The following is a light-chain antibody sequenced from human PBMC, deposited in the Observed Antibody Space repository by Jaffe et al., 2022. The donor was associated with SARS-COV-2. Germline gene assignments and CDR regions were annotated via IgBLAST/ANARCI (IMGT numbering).Light chain of an antibody. V-gene: IGLV3-1*01. J-gene: IGLJ2*01. CDR3: QAWDSDTG. CDR1: ELANKY. CDR2: QDS. Sequence: SFELTQPPSVSVSPGQAVTITCSGDELANKYVSWYQQRPGQSPVLVIYQDSKRPSGIPERFSGSTSGNTATLTIRGTQAMDEADYYCQAWDSDTGFGGGTKLTVL.